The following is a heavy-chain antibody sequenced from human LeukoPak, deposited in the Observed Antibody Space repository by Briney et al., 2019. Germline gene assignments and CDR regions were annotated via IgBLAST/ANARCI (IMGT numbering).Heavy chain of an antibody. CDR3: ARDHDSSGFDP. CDR2: IYYSGST. V-gene: IGHV4-59*01. CDR1: GGSISSYY. D-gene: IGHD3-22*01. Sequence: PSETLSLTCTVSGGSISSYYWSWIRQPAGKGLEWIGYIYYSGSTNYNPSLKSRVTISVDTSKNQFSLKLSSVTAADTAVYYCARDHDSSGFDPWGQGTLVTVSS. J-gene: IGHJ5*02.